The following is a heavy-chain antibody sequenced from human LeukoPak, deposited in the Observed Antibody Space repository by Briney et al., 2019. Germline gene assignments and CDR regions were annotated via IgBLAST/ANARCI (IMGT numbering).Heavy chain of an antibody. D-gene: IGHD4-11*01. CDR3: AKELTLLDYCRGYYYSGLDV. V-gene: IGHV3-23*01. CDR1: GFTFSNYA. CDR2: ISHSGGIT. J-gene: IGHJ6*02. Sequence: GGSLRLSCAASGFTFSNYAMNWVRQAPGQGLEWVSMISHSGGITYYADSGKGRFTISRDNSRNTLYLQMNSLSADDTAVYHCAKELTLLDYCRGYYYSGLDVWGQGTTLTVSS.